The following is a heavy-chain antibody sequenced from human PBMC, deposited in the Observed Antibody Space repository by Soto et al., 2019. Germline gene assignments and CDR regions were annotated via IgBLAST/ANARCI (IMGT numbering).Heavy chain of an antibody. CDR2: IYYRGST. J-gene: IGHJ6*02. Sequence: PSETLSLTCTVSGASISGYYWSWIRQSPGKGLEYIGYIYYRGSTNYNPSLKSRVTMSVDTSRNQFSLKVNSVTAADTAVYYCAREQLLPFYYALDVRGQGTTVTVSS. V-gene: IGHV4-59*01. D-gene: IGHD2-15*01. CDR1: GASISGYY. CDR3: AREQLLPFYYALDV.